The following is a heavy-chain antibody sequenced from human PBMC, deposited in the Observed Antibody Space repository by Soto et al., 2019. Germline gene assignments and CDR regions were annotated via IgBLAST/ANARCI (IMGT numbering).Heavy chain of an antibody. CDR3: AHTSMASGFDY. Sequence: QISLKESGPTLVKPTQTRTLTCTFSGFSLSTTGVGVGWIRQPPGKALEWLALIYWDDDKRYSPSLKSRLTITKDTSKNPVVLTVTNMDPVDTATYYCAHTSMASGFDYWGQGTLVTVSS. D-gene: IGHD3-10*01. CDR1: GFSLSTTGVG. J-gene: IGHJ4*02. CDR2: IYWDDDK. V-gene: IGHV2-5*02.